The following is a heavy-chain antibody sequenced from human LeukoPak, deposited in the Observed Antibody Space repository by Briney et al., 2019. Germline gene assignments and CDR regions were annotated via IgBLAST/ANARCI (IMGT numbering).Heavy chain of an antibody. J-gene: IGHJ4*02. CDR1: VFSFSCDW. D-gene: IGHD1-14*01. Sequence: GASLLLSCAAAVFSFSCDWMTCGRAARGEGQEWLVKIDEDGSEKNYVESVNGRFTIFRDNGKNSLYLQMNSLRVGDTAVYYCARDIPRGARYLDLGGQGALGTVS. V-gene: IGHV3-7*01. CDR3: ARDIPRGARYLDL. CDR2: IDEDGSEK.